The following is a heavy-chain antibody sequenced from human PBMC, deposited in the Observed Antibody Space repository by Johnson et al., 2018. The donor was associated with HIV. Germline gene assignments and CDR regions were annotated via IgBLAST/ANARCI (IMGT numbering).Heavy chain of an antibody. Sequence: QVQLVESGGGLVKPGGSLRLSCAASGFTFSSYGMHWVRQAPGKGLEWAAVISYDGSNKYYADSVKGRFTISRDNSKNTLYLQMNNLRAEDTAMYYCAKDDDGDLWVGAVDSWGQGTMVTVAS. CDR1: GFTFSSYG. CDR2: ISYDGSNK. CDR3: AKDDDGDLWVGAVDS. V-gene: IGHV3-30*18. J-gene: IGHJ3*02. D-gene: IGHD4-17*01.